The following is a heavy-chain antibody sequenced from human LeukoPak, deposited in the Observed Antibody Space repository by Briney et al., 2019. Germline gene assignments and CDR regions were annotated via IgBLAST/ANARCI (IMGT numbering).Heavy chain of an antibody. J-gene: IGHJ5*02. Sequence: GASVKVSCKASGYTFTSYYMHWVRQAPGQGLEWMGWINPNSGGTNYAQKFQGRVTMTRDTSISTAYMELSRLRSDDTAVYYCARATLQWLVLGGFDPWGQGTLVTVSS. CDR3: ARATLQWLVLGGFDP. CDR2: INPNSGGT. CDR1: GYTFTSYY. D-gene: IGHD6-19*01. V-gene: IGHV1-2*02.